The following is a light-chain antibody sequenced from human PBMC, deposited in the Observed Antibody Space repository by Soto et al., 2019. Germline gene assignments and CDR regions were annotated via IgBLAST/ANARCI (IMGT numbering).Light chain of an antibody. CDR1: QSISTL. Sequence: DIQMTQSPSSLSASVGDRVTITCRASQSISTLLNWYQQKPGKAPKVLIYAASSLYSGVPSRFSGGGSGTDFTHTSSSLQPEDFATYYCQQSYSTPRTLGQGTKLEIK. CDR3: QQSYSTPRT. V-gene: IGKV1-39*01. J-gene: IGKJ2*01. CDR2: AAS.